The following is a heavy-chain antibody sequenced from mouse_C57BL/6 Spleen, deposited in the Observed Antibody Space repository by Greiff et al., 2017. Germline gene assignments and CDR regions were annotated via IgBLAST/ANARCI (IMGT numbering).Heavy chain of an antibody. CDR2: IYPGDGDT. J-gene: IGHJ4*01. CDR1: GYAFSSYW. D-gene: IGHD1-1*01. CDR3: ARGGYGSSPYYAMDD. Sequence: VQLHQSGAELVKPGASVKISCKASGYAFSSYWMNWVKQRPGKGLAWIGQIYPGDGDTNYNGKFKGKATLTADKSYSTAYMQLSSLTSEDDAVYCCARGGYGSSPYYAMDDWGQGTSVTVSS. V-gene: IGHV1-80*01.